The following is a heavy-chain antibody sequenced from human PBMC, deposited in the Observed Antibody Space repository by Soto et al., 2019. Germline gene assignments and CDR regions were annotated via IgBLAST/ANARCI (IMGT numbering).Heavy chain of an antibody. Sequence: GCLRLSGAASGFTLSTYSMTGVRQAAGNGLEWVAIISSSGDGTYYVDSVKGRFTISRDNSRNTLNLQMNSLRAEDTAVCYCAKNGDVWSWGMDVWGQGTTVTAP. V-gene: IGHV3-23*01. D-gene: IGHD3-3*01. CDR1: GFTLSTYS. CDR2: ISSSGDGT. J-gene: IGHJ6*02. CDR3: AKNGDVWSWGMDV.